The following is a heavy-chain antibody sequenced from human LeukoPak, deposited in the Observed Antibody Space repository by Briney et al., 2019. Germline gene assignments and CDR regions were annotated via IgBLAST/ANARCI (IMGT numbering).Heavy chain of an antibody. CDR3: ARGQGESSHYYDRGTYYFDY. V-gene: IGHV4-34*01. D-gene: IGHD3-22*01. CDR1: GGSFSGYY. Sequence: SSETLSLTCAVYGGSFSGYYWRGIRQPPGKGLEWIGEINHSGRTNYNTSLKSRVTISVETSKNQFSLKLSSVTAADTAVYYCARGQGESSHYYDRGTYYFDYWGQGTLVTVSS. J-gene: IGHJ4*02. CDR2: INHSGRT.